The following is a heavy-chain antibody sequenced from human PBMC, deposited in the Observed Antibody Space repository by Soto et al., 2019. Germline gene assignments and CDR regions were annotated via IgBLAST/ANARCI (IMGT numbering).Heavy chain of an antibody. CDR1: GGSMRCYY. CDR2: IYYSGNT. CDR3: ARQLGLWQPLDY. V-gene: IGHV4-59*01. D-gene: IGHD1-1*01. J-gene: IGHJ4*02. Sequence: SETLSLTCSVSGGSMRCYYWSWIRQSPGKGPEWIGYIYYSGNTNYNPSLKSRVTISVDMPKSLFSLKLNSVTAADTAVYYCARQLGLWQPLDYWGRGTLVTVSS.